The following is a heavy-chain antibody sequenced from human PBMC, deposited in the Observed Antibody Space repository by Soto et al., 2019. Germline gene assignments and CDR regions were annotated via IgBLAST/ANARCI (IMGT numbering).Heavy chain of an antibody. J-gene: IGHJ6*02. Sequence: PSETLSLTCTVSGGSISNYYWSWIRQPPGKGLEWIGYIYYSGSTTYNPSLKSRVTISVDTSKNQFSLKLTSVTAADTAVYYCALDRLTEQQLGGYYYYGMDVWGQGTTVTVSS. CDR1: GGSISNYY. CDR2: IYYSGST. V-gene: IGHV4-59*01. CDR3: ALDRLTEQQLGGYYYYGMDV. D-gene: IGHD6-13*01.